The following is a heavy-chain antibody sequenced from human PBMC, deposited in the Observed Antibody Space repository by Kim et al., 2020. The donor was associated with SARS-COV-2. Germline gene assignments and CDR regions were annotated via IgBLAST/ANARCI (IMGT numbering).Heavy chain of an antibody. Sequence: ASVKVSCKVSGYTLTELSMHWVRQAPGKGLEWMGGFDPEDGETIYAKKFQGRVTMTEDTSTDTAYMELSSLRSEDTAVYYCATLTRASHDAFDIWGQGTMLTVSS. V-gene: IGHV1-24*01. J-gene: IGHJ3*02. CDR3: ATLTRASHDAFDI. CDR2: FDPEDGET. CDR1: GYTLTELS. D-gene: IGHD7-27*01.